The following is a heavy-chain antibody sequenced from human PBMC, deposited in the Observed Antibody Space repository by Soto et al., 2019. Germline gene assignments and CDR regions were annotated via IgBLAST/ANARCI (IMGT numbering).Heavy chain of an antibody. D-gene: IGHD2-2*01. V-gene: IGHV3-23*01. CDR2: ISGSGGST. J-gene: IGHJ4*02. Sequence: GGSLRLSCAASGFTFSSYAMSWVRQAPGKGLEWVSVISGSGGSTYYADSVKGLFTISRDNSKNTLYLQMNSLRAEDTAVYYCAKDIVVVPAAKYSGYNSSWSGYWGQGT. CDR1: GFTFSSYA. CDR3: AKDIVVVPAAKYSGYNSSWSGY.